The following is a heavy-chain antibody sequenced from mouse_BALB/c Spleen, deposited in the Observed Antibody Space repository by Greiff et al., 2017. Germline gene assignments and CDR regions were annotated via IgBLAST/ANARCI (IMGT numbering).Heavy chain of an antibody. V-gene: IGHV5-6*02. D-gene: IGHD2-4*01. Sequence: DVKLVESGGDLVKPGGSLKLSCAASGFTFSSYGMSWVRQTPDKRLEWVATISSGGSYTYYPDSVKGRFTISRDNAKNTLYLQMSSLKSEDTAMYYCARHDYDYDEAWFAYWGQGTLVTVSA. CDR2: ISSGGSYT. CDR3: ARHDYDYDEAWFAY. J-gene: IGHJ3*01. CDR1: GFTFSSYG.